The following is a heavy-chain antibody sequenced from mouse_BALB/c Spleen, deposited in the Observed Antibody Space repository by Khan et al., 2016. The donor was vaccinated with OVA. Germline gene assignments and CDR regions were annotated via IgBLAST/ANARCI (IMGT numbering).Heavy chain of an antibody. CDR2: ISTYSGST. D-gene: IGHD2-3*01. CDR1: GYTFTDYA. Sequence: QVQLKQSGPELVRPGASVKISCKGSGYTFTDYAMYWVKQSHAKSLEWIGLISTYSGSTNYNQKFKGKVTMTVDKSSSAAYMELARLTSEDSAIYYCARPAYDGYYDYWGQGTALTVSS. CDR3: ARPAYDGYYDY. V-gene: IGHV1S137*01. J-gene: IGHJ2*01.